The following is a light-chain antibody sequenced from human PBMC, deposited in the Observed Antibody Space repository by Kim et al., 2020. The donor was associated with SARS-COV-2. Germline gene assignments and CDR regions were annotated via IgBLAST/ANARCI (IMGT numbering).Light chain of an antibody. CDR1: QSISSW. V-gene: IGKV1-39*01. J-gene: IGKJ2*01. CDR2: AAS. CDR3: QQSYSTHT. Sequence: DIQMTQSPSTLSASVGDRVTITCRASQSISSWLAWYQQKPGKAPKLLIYAASSLQSGVPSRFSGSGSGTDFTLTISSLQPEDFATYYCQQSYSTHTFGQGTKLEI.